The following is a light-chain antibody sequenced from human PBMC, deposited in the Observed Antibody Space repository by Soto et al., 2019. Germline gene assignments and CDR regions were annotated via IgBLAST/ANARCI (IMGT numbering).Light chain of an antibody. CDR3: ETWDSNTHTV. J-gene: IGLJ3*02. Sequence: QPVLTQSSSASASLGSSVKLTCTLSSGHSSYIIAWHQQQPGKAPRYLIKLEGSGSYNKGSGVPDRLSGTSSGAERYLTISNLQFEDEADYYCETWDSNTHTVFGGGTKLTVL. V-gene: IGLV4-60*02. CDR2: LEGSGSY. CDR1: SGHSSYI.